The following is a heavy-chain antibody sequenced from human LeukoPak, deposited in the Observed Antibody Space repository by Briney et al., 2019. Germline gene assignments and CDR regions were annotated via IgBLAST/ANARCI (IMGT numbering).Heavy chain of an antibody. CDR3: ASTGYCIGGSCYSNYFDH. CDR2: IYYSGST. Sequence: SETLSLTCTVSGGSISSYYWSWIRQPPGKGLEWIGYIYYSGSTNYNPSLKSRVTISVDTSKNQFSLKLSSVTAADTAVYYCASTGYCIGGSCYSNYFDHWGQGTLVTVSS. J-gene: IGHJ4*02. V-gene: IGHV4-59*08. D-gene: IGHD2-15*01. CDR1: GGSISSYY.